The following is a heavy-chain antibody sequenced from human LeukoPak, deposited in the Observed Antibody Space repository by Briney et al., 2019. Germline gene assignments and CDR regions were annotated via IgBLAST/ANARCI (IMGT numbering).Heavy chain of an antibody. Sequence: GASVKVSCKASGGTFSSYAISWVRQAPGQGLEWMGGIIPIFGTANYAQKFQGRVTITADESTSTAYMELSSLRSEDTAVYYCARDRVWGGKITMVRGGKNGMDVWGQGTTVTVSS. J-gene: IGHJ6*02. CDR1: GGTFSSYA. D-gene: IGHD3-10*01. V-gene: IGHV1-69*13. CDR2: IIPIFGTA. CDR3: ARDRVWGGKITMVRGGKNGMDV.